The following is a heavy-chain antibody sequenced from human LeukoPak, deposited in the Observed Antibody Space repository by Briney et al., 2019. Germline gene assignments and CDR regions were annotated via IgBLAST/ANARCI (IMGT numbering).Heavy chain of an antibody. CDR2: IYYSGST. D-gene: IGHD1-1*01. CDR3: ARDRFGNEIGFDP. J-gene: IGHJ5*02. V-gene: IGHV4-31*03. Sequence: SQTLSLTCTVSGGSISSGGYYWSWIRQHPGKGLEWIGYIYYSGSTYYNPSLKSRVTMSVDTSKNQFSLKLSSVTAADTAVYYCARDRFGNEIGFDPWGQGTLVTVSS. CDR1: GGSISSGGYY.